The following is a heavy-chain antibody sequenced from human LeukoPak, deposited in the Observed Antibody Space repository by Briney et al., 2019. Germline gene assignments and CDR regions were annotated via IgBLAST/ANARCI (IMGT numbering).Heavy chain of an antibody. D-gene: IGHD2-2*01. Sequence: SETLSLTCTVSGYSISSGYYWGWIRQPPGKGLEWIGSIYHSGSTYYNPSLKSRVTISVDTSKNQFSLKLSSVTAADTAVYYCARELIVVVPAPTWGRYMDVWGKGTTVTVSS. CDR1: GYSISSGYY. J-gene: IGHJ6*03. V-gene: IGHV4-38-2*02. CDR2: IYHSGST. CDR3: ARELIVVVPAPTWGRYMDV.